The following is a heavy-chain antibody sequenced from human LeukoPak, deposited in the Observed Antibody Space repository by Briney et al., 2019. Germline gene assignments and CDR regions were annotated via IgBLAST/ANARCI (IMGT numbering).Heavy chain of an antibody. CDR1: GGSISTYY. CDR2: IYPISRT. D-gene: IGHD6-6*01. J-gene: IGHJ1*01. CDR3: ARGGAARLHFQN. V-gene: IGHV4-59*01. Sequence: SETLSLTCTVSGGSISTYYWNWIRQPPGKGLEWIPYIYPISRTTFTPSLQSRVTISVDTSTNQFSLNLNSVTAADTAVYYCARGGAARLHFQNWGQGTLVTVSS.